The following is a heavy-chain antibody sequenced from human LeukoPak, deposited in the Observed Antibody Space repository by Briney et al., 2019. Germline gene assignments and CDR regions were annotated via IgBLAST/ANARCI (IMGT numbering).Heavy chain of an antibody. V-gene: IGHV3-48*04. D-gene: IGHD2-8*01. CDR2: ISSSSGII. CDR3: ASEWSTDAFDI. CDR1: GFTFSSYS. Sequence: PGGSLRLSCAASGFTFSSYSMNWVRQAPGKGLEWVSYISSSSGIIYYADSVKGRFTISRDNAKNSLYLQMNSLRAEDTAVYYCASEWSTDAFDIWGQGTMVTVSS. J-gene: IGHJ3*02.